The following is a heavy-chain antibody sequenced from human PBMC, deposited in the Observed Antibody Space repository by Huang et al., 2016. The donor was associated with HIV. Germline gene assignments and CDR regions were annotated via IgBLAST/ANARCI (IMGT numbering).Heavy chain of an antibody. CDR3: ARASWYEPRSWYFGL. CDR2: INDNGYT. CDR1: GGSISGHY. Sequence: QVQLQQWGAGLLKPSETLSLTCAVYGGSISGHYWSWIRQTPGTGLEWFAEINDNGYTNNNPSIKSGVTISVHTSRNQFSLKLNSVTAADAAVYYCARASWYEPRSWYFGLWGRGTLVTVSS. V-gene: IGHV4-34*01. D-gene: IGHD6-13*01. J-gene: IGHJ2*01.